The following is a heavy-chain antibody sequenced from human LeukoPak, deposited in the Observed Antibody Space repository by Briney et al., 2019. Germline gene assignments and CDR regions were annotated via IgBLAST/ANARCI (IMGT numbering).Heavy chain of an antibody. CDR2: ISSSSSYI. D-gene: IGHD4-23*01. Sequence: GGSLRLSCAASGFTFSSYSMNWVRQAPGKGLEWVSSISSSSSYIYYADSVKGRFTITRENAKNSLYLQMNSLRAEDTAVYYCARVPYYGGKHFDFWGQGTLVTVSS. CDR1: GFTFSSYS. CDR3: ARVPYYGGKHFDF. V-gene: IGHV3-21*01. J-gene: IGHJ4*02.